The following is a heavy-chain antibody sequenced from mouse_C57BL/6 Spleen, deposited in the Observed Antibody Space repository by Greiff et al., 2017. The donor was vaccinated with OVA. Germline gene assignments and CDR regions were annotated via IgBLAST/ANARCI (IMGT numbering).Heavy chain of an antibody. J-gene: IGHJ1*03. CDR2: ISSGGSYT. Sequence: DVKLVESGGDLVKPGGSLKLSCAASGFTFSSYGMSWVRQTPDKRLEWVANISSGGSYTYYPDSVQGRFTISRDNPTNTLYLQMSSLTSDDTAMYYCARRTTSGYFDVWGTGTTVTVSS. V-gene: IGHV5-6*02. CDR1: GFTFSSYG. D-gene: IGHD2-12*01. CDR3: ARRTTSGYFDV.